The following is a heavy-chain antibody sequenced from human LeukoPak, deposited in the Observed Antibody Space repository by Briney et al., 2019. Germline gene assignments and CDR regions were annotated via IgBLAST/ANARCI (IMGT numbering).Heavy chain of an antibody. D-gene: IGHD6-19*01. CDR2: ISGSGGST. CDR3: AKDNAYSSGWLYYFDY. CDR1: GFTFSSYG. Sequence: GGSLRLSCAASGFTFSSYGMSWVRQAPGKGLEWVSAISGSGGSTYYADSVKGRFTISRDNSKNTLYLQMNSLRAEDTAVYYSAKDNAYSSGWLYYFDYWGQGTLVTVSS. J-gene: IGHJ4*02. V-gene: IGHV3-23*01.